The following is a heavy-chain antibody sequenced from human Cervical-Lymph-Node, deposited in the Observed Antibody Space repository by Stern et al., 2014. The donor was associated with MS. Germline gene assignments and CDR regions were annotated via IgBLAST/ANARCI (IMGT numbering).Heavy chain of an antibody. V-gene: IGHV3-21*01. CDR2: ISTSGIYK. Sequence: EVQLVESGGGLVKPGGSLGLSCAASGFTVSRYSMKWVRQAPGKGLGGVSSISTSGIYKYTEDSVKGRFTISRDNAKNSLYLQMSSLRAEDTAVYYCTRAPGITASGSHFDYWGQGILVTVSS. J-gene: IGHJ4*02. CDR1: GFTVSRYS. D-gene: IGHD6-19*01. CDR3: TRAPGITASGSHFDY.